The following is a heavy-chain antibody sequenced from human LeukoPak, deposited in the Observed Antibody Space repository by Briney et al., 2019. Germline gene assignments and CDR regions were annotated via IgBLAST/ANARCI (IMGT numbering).Heavy chain of an antibody. Sequence: ASVKVSCKASGYRLRNHGISWVRQAPGQGLEWMGWIGADSGDTHGDTHYAEKLQGRVTMTTDTSTDTAYMDLRSLTSDGTAVYYCARGSSPYNWYFDLWGRGTLVTVSS. CDR3: ARGSSPYNWYFDL. D-gene: IGHD4-11*01. J-gene: IGHJ2*01. CDR1: GYRLRNHG. V-gene: IGHV1-18*01. CDR2: IGADSGDTHGDT.